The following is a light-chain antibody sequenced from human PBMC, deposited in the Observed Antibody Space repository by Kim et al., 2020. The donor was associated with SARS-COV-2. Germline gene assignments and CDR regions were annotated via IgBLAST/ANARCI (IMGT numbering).Light chain of an antibody. CDR2: QDN. J-gene: IGLJ2*01. CDR1: KLGDKY. Sequence: GSPGQTASITCAGDKLGDKYVCWYQQRPGQSPVLVIYQDNKRPSGIPERFSGSNSGNTATLTISGTQAMDEADYYWQAWDSSIVVFGGGTQLTVL. CDR3: QAWDSSIVV. V-gene: IGLV3-1*01.